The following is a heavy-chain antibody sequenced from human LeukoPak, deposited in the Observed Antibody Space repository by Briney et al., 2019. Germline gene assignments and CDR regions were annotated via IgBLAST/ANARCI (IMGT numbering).Heavy chain of an antibody. J-gene: IGHJ4*02. CDR2: INPSGGST. CDR1: GHTFTSYY. Sequence: GASVKVSCKASGHTFTSYYMHWVRQAPGQGLEWMGIINPSGGSTSYAQKFQGRVTMTRDTSTSTVYMELSSLRSEDTAVYYCARDRAQLWSFDYWGQGTLVTVSS. V-gene: IGHV1-46*01. CDR3: ARDRAQLWSFDY. D-gene: IGHD5-18*01.